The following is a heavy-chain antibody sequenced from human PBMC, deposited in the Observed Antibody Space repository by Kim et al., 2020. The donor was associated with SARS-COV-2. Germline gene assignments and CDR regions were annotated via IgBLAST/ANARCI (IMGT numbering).Heavy chain of an antibody. J-gene: IGHJ4*02. Sequence: HADSAKGRFTTTRDKAKNALYQQMNSLKDEETAVYYCAIVPISNVVTKDWGQGTLVTVSS. D-gene: IGHD2-21*02. CDR3: AIVPISNVVTKD. V-gene: IGHV3-11*04.